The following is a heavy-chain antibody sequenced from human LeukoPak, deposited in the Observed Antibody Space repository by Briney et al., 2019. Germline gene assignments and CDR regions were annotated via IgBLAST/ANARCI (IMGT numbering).Heavy chain of an antibody. V-gene: IGHV1-69*04. Sequence: GASVKVSCKASGGTFSSYAISWVRQAPGQGLEWMGRIIPILGIANYAQKFQGRVTITADKSTSTAYMELSSLRSEDTAVYYCARGERLRFSWFDPWGQGTLVTVSS. D-gene: IGHD5-12*01. CDR1: GGTFSSYA. CDR3: ARGERLRFSWFDP. CDR2: IIPILGIA. J-gene: IGHJ5*02.